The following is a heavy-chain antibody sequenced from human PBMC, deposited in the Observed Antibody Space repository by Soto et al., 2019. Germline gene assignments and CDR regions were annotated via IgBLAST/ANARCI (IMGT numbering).Heavy chain of an antibody. J-gene: IGHJ4*02. D-gene: IGHD4-4*01. Sequence: TSETLSLTCTVSGGSISNYYWIWIRQSPGEGLEWIGYIYYTGSTNYNPSLKSRITVSVDTSKNQFSLNLSSVTAADTAVYYCARVSNDCSGNGPFDYWGPGTLVTVSS. V-gene: IGHV4-59*01. CDR1: GGSISNYY. CDR2: IYYTGST. CDR3: ARVSNDCSGNGPFDY.